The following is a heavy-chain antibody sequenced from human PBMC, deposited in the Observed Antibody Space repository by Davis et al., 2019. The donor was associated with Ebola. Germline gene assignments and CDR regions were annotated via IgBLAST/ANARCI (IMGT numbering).Heavy chain of an antibody. D-gene: IGHD6-19*01. CDR1: GFTFSSYA. CDR2: ISYDGSNK. CDR3: ARGSGWYREYYFDY. J-gene: IGHJ4*02. Sequence: GESLKISCAASGFTFSSYAMYWVRQAPGKGLEWVALISYDGSNKNSADSVKGRFTISRDNLKNTLYLQMNSLRAEDTAVYYCARGSGWYREYYFDYWGQGTLVTVSS. V-gene: IGHV3-30-3*01.